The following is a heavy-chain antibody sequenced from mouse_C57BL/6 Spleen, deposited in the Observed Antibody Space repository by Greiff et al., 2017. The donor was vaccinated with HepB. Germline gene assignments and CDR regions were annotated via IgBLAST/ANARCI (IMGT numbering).Heavy chain of an antibody. D-gene: IGHD1-1*01. CDR2: IYPGDGDT. J-gene: IGHJ2*01. V-gene: IGHV1-82*01. Sequence: QVQLKESGPELVKPGASVKISCKASGYAFSSSWMNWVKQRPGKGLEWIGRIYPGDGDTNYNGKFKGKATLTADKSSSTAYMQLSSLTSEDSAVYFCARRGYYGSFDYWGQGTTLTVSS. CDR1: GYAFSSSW. CDR3: ARRGYYGSFDY.